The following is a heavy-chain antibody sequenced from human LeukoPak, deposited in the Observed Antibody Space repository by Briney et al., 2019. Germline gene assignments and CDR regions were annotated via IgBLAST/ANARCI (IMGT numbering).Heavy chain of an antibody. CDR2: ISSSSSYI. D-gene: IGHD6-25*01. CDR3: ARLGRERLLGLSFDY. V-gene: IGHV3-21*01. CDR1: GFTFSSYS. Sequence: GGSLGLSCAASGFTFSSYSMNWVRQAPGKGLEWVSSISSSSSYIYYADSVKGRFTISRDNAKNSLYLQMNSLRAEDTAVYYCARLGRERLLGLSFDYWGQGTLVTVSS. J-gene: IGHJ4*02.